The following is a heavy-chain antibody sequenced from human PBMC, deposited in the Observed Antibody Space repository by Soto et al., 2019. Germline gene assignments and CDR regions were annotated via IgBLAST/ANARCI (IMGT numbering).Heavy chain of an antibody. CDR2: IYHSGST. V-gene: IGHV4-30-2*01. D-gene: IGHD5-12*01. Sequence: PXETLSLTCAVSGGSISSGGYSWSWIRQPPGKGLEWIGYIYHSGSTYYNPSLKSRVTISVDRAKNQFALKLSSVTAADTAVYYCASVAWPDNWFDPWGQGTLVTSPQ. CDR1: GGSISSGGYS. CDR3: ASVAWPDNWFDP. J-gene: IGHJ5*02.